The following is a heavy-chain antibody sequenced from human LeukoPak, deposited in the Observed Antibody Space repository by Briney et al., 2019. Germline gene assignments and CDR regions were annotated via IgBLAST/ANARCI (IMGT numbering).Heavy chain of an antibody. CDR3: AKDRCSNGVGCYYYYMDV. V-gene: IGHV3-30*02. CDR1: RFTFSSYG. J-gene: IGHJ6*03. Sequence: GGSLRLSCAASRFTFSSYGMHWVRQAPGKGLEGVAYIQYDGSNEQYADSVKGRFSISRDSSKNILYLQMNSLRAEDTAVYYCAKDRCSNGVGCYYYYMDVWGKGTTVTISS. CDR2: IQYDGSNE. D-gene: IGHD2-8*01.